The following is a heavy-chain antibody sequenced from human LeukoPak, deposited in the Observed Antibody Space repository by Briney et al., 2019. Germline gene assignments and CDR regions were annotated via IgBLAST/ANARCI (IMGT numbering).Heavy chain of an antibody. CDR2: IYSGGST. CDR1: GFTFSSYA. Sequence: GGSLRLSCAASGFTFSSYAMTWVRQAPGKGLEWVSVIYSGGSTYYADSVKGRFTISRDNSKNTLYLQMNSLRAEDTAVYYCAREPNYYDSSGYYSRWFDPWGQGTLVTVSS. D-gene: IGHD3-22*01. J-gene: IGHJ5*02. V-gene: IGHV3-53*01. CDR3: AREPNYYDSSGYYSRWFDP.